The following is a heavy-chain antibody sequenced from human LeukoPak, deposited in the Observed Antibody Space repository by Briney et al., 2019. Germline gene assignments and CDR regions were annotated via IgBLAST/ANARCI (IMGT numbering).Heavy chain of an antibody. CDR3: AREYTYYYYMDV. J-gene: IGHJ6*03. CDR1: GFTFSSYS. D-gene: IGHD1-14*01. CDR2: ISSSSSTI. Sequence: GGSLRLSCAASGFTFSSYSMNWVRQAPGRGLEWVSYISSSSSTIYYADSVKGRFTISRDNANNSLYLQMNSLRAEDTAVYYCAREYTYYYYMDVWGKGTTVTVSS. V-gene: IGHV3-48*01.